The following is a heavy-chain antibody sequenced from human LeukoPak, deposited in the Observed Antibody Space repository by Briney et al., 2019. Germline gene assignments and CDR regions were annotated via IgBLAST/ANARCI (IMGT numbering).Heavy chain of an antibody. CDR3: ARTLFGDQYQLLHNWFDP. CDR2: INTDPGNP. D-gene: IGHD2-2*01. CDR1: GYTFTNYA. V-gene: IGHV7-4-1*02. J-gene: IGHJ5*02. Sequence: GASVKASCKASGYTFTNYAMNWVRQAPGQGLEWMGWINTDPGNPTYAQGFTGRLVFSLDTSASTAYLQISSLKAEDTAIYCCARTLFGDQYQLLHNWFDPWGRGTLVTVSS.